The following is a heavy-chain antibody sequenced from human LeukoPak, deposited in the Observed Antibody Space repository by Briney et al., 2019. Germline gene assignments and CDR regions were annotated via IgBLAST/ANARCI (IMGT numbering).Heavy chain of an antibody. CDR1: GGSISSYY. V-gene: IGHV4-59*08. CDR2: IYYSGST. J-gene: IGHJ4*02. CDR3: TRRATMVRGVII. D-gene: IGHD3-10*01. Sequence: SETLPLTCTVSGGSISSYYWSWIRQPPGKGLEWIGYIYYSGSTNYNPSLKSRVTISVDTSKNQFSLKLSSVTAADTAVYYCTRRATMVRGVIIWGQGTLVTVSS.